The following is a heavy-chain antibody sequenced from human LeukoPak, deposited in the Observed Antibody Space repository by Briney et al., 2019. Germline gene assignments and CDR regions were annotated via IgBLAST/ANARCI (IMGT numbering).Heavy chain of an antibody. CDR1: GFTFSSYW. J-gene: IGHJ3*02. CDR3: ARDCGILRIDCGDSLDI. Sequence: GGSLRLSCAASGFTFSSYWMHWVRQAPGKGLEWVANIKQDGSEKYYVDSVKGRFSISRDNARNSLHLQMNSLRAEDTAVYYCARDCGILRIDCGDSLDIWGQGTMVTVSS. CDR2: IKQDGSEK. D-gene: IGHD2-21*01. V-gene: IGHV3-7*03.